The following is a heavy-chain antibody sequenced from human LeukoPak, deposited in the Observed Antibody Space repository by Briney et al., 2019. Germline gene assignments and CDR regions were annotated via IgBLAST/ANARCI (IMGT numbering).Heavy chain of an antibody. CDR1: GFXXXNAW. V-gene: IGHV3-33*01. CDR3: VRDDLSFGNGMHL. D-gene: IGHD2-21*02. CDR2: ILSDGSKE. J-gene: IGHJ6*02. Sequence: SGFXXXNAWMSWVRQAPGKGLEWVAVILSDGSKEFYADSVKGRFTISRDNSINTLYLQMSTLRAEDTAVYYCVRDDLSFGNGMHLWPQEPTLTVSS.